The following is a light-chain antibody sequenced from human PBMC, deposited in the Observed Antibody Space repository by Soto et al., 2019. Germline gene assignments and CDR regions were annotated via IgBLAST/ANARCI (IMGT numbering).Light chain of an antibody. CDR3: QQYNSYPWT. Sequence: DIQMTQSPSTPSASVGDRVTTTCRASQSISSWLAWYQQKPGKAPKLLIYKASSLESGVPSRLSGSGSGTEFTLTISSLQPDDFATYYCQQYNSYPWTFGQGTKVDIK. J-gene: IGKJ1*01. CDR1: QSISSW. V-gene: IGKV1-5*03. CDR2: KAS.